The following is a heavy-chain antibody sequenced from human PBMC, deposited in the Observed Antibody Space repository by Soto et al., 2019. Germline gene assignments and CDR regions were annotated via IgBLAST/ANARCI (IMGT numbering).Heavy chain of an antibody. V-gene: IGHV1-2*02. CDR2: INPKRGDT. Sequence: ASVKVSCKASGYPFTGVFLHWVRQAPGQGLEWMGWINPKRGDTKYEQKIQDRVTMTRDTSSNTAFMELTRLTSDDTAVYYCALIEMSIIVWGQGTLVTGFS. CDR3: ALIEMSIIV. CDR1: GYPFTGVF. J-gene: IGHJ4*02. D-gene: IGHD6-6*01.